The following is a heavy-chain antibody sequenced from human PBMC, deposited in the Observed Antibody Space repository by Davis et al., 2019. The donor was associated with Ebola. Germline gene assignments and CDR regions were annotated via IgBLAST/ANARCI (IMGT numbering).Heavy chain of an antibody. V-gene: IGHV3-66*01. J-gene: IGHJ4*02. Sequence: GESLKISCAVSGFTVSSNYMTWVRQAPGKGLEWVSVIYSGGGTYYADSVKGRFTISRDNSKNTLYLQMNSLRAEDTAVYYCARAKYDFWSGHINYWGQGTLVTVSS. CDR1: GFTVSSNY. D-gene: IGHD3-3*01. CDR3: ARAKYDFWSGHINY. CDR2: IYSGGGT.